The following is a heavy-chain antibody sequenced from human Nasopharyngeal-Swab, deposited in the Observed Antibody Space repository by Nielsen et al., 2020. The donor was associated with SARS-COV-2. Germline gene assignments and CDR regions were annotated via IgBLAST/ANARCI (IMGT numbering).Heavy chain of an antibody. D-gene: IGHD2-21*02. CDR2: IYPGDSSI. Sequence: GESLKISCKASGYIFTNYWIGWVRQMPGTGLEWMGLIYPGDSSIRYIPSFQGQVTISVDKSISPTYLQWSNLKASDAATYYCARRGDCNGNPCYSDYWGQGTLVTVSS. CDR1: GYIFTNYW. V-gene: IGHV5-51*01. CDR3: ARRGDCNGNPCYSDY. J-gene: IGHJ4*02.